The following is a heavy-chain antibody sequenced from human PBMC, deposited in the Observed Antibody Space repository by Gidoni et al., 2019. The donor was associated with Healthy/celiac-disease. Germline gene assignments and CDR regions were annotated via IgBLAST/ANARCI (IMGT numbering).Heavy chain of an antibody. CDR2: IWYDGSNK. D-gene: IGHD6-6*01. J-gene: IGHJ4*02. V-gene: IGHV3-33*01. CDR3: ARDQGSSSFDY. CDR1: VFTFSSYG. Sequence: VQLVESGGGVVQPGRSLRLSCAASVFTFSSYGMHWVRQAPGKGLEWVAVIWYDGSNKYYADSVKGRFTISRDNSKNTLYLQMNSLRAEDTAVYYCARDQGSSSFDYWSQGTLVTVSS.